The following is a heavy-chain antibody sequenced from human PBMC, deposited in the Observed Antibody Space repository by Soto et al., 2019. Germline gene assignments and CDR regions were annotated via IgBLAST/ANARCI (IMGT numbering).Heavy chain of an antibody. J-gene: IGHJ4*02. CDR1: GFTFSNYG. D-gene: IGHD3-22*01. CDR3: AKDGYHSDRTGYYLDY. V-gene: IGHV3-30*18. Sequence: QVQLVESGGGVVQPGTSLRLSCAASGFTFSNYGMHWVRQAPGKGLEWVAFISYDGRNKYYAESVKGRFTIFRDNSKNTVYVQMNSLRAEDTAVYYCAKDGYHSDRTGYYLDYWGQGTLVTVSS. CDR2: ISYDGRNK.